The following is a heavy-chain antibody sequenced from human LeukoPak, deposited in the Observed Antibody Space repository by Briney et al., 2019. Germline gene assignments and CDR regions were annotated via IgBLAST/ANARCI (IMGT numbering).Heavy chain of an antibody. J-gene: IGHJ6*02. CDR3: AKVPYYYDSSGYYLGYYYYGMDV. V-gene: IGHV3-23*01. Sequence: GGSLRLSCAASGFTFSSYAMSWVRRAPGKGLEWVSAISGSGGSTYYADSVKGRFTISRDNSKNTLYLQMNSLRAEDTAVYYCAKVPYYYDSSGYYLGYYYYGMDVWGQGTTVTVSS. CDR2: ISGSGGST. D-gene: IGHD3-22*01. CDR1: GFTFSSYA.